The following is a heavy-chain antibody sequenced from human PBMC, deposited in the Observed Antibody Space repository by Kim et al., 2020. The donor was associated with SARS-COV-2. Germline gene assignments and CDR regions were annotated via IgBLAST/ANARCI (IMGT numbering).Heavy chain of an antibody. D-gene: IGHD3-22*01. CDR2: IYYSGNT. V-gene: IGHV4-39*01. J-gene: IGHJ4*02. CDR3: ARALDYYDRSAYYD. Sequence: SETLSLICTVSGGSISTSSYYWGWIRQPPGKGLKWIGNIYYSGNTYYNSSLKSRVTIFLDTSKNQFTLKLSSVTAADTAVYYCARALDYYDRSAYYDWGQGTLVTVSS. CDR1: GGSISTSSYY.